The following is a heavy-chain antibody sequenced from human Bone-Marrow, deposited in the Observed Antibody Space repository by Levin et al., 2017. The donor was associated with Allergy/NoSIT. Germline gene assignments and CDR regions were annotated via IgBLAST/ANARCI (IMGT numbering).Heavy chain of an antibody. D-gene: IGHD2-8*02. Sequence: RAGGSLRLSCAASGFSFSYYSMNWVRQAPGKGLDWLSYISNGGGITYYADSVEGRFTISRDNAQNSLFLQMNSLRAEDTGVYYCARGRTGGRSAFDMWGQGTMVTVSS. J-gene: IGHJ3*02. CDR3: ARGRTGGRSAFDM. V-gene: IGHV3-48*01. CDR2: ISNGGGIT. CDR1: GFSFSYYS.